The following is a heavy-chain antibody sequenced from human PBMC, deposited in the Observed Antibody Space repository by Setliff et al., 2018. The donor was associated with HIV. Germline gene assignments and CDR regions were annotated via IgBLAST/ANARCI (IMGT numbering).Heavy chain of an antibody. CDR2: IYYSGST. CDR1: GASISNSNSY. J-gene: IGHJ6*03. CDR3: ARHRDPPGTSWIFYYYYMDL. D-gene: IGHD6-13*01. V-gene: IGHV4-39*01. Sequence: SETLSLTCSVYGASISNSNSYWGWIRQTPEKRLEWLASIYYSGSTSYNPSLSSRLTISGGTSKNQLSLRLTSVTAADTGVYYCARHRDPPGTSWIFYYYYMDLWGGGTTVTVSS.